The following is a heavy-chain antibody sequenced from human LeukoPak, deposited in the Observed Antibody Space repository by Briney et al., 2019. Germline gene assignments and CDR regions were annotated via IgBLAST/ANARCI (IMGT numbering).Heavy chain of an antibody. D-gene: IGHD6-13*01. V-gene: IGHV3-21*01. CDR2: ISTSSSYI. J-gene: IGHJ5*02. CDR3: AREQQLVRVLGNWFDP. CDR1: GFAFSSYT. Sequence: GGSLRLSCAASGFAFSSYTMNWVRQAPGKGLEWVSFISTSSSYIYYADSVKGRFTISRDNAKNSLYLQMNSLRAEDTAVYYCAREQQLVRVLGNWFDPWGQGTLVTVSS.